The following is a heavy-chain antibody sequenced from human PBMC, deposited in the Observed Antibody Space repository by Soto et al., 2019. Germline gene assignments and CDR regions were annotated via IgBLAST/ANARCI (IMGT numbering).Heavy chain of an antibody. J-gene: IGHJ5*02. D-gene: IGHD6-6*01. Sequence: SETLSLTCTVSGGSIRSDGYYWSWIRQHPGKGLEWIGYIYYSGSTYYNPSLKSRVSISADTSNNQLSLKLTSVTAADTAVYYCAGGSSKSWFDPWGQGTLVTVSS. CDR3: AGGSSKSWFDP. CDR1: GGSIRSDGYY. V-gene: IGHV4-31*03. CDR2: IYYSGST.